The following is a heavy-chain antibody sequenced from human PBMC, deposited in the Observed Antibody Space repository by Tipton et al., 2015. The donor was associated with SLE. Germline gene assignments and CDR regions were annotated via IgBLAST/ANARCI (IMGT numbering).Heavy chain of an antibody. V-gene: IGHV6-1*01. J-gene: IGHJ3*02. Sequence: PGLVKPSQTLSLTCAISGDSVSSNSAAWNWIRQSPSRGLEWLGRTYYRSRWFSHFADSVKGRLTINPDTSNNQFSLHLKSVTPEDAAVYYCARDNSWGWGDDALDIWGQGTVVTVSS. CDR3: ARDNSWGWGDDALDI. CDR1: GDSVSSNSAA. CDR2: TYYRSRWFS. D-gene: IGHD6-13*01.